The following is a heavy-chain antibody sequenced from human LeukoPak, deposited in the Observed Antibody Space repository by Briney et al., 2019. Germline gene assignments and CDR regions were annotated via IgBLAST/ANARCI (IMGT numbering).Heavy chain of an antibody. D-gene: IGHD6-6*01. J-gene: IGHJ5*02. CDR1: GFNFTNYG. Sequence: GASVKVSCKASGFNFTNYGISWVRQAPGQGLEWMGWINPNSGGTNYAQKFQGRVTMTRDTSISTAYMELSRLRSDDTAVYYCARDKKVGSSSANWFDPWGQGTLVTVSS. CDR2: INPNSGGT. CDR3: ARDKKVGSSSANWFDP. V-gene: IGHV1-2*02.